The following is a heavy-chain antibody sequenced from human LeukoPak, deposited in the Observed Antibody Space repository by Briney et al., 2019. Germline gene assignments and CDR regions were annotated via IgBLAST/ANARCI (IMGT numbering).Heavy chain of an antibody. V-gene: IGHV4-34*01. CDR1: GGSFSGYY. CDR3: ARHDGSGGQ. J-gene: IGHJ4*02. CDR2: INHSGST. Sequence: SETLSLTCAVYGGSFSGYYWSWIRQLPGKGLEWIGEINHSGSTNYDPSLKSRVTISVDTSKNQFSLKLSSVTAADTAVYYCARHDGSGGQWGQGTLVTVSS. D-gene: IGHD3-22*01.